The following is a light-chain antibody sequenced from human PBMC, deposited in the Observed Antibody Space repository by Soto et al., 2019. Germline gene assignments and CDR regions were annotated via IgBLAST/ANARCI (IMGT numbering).Light chain of an antibody. CDR3: QEYGSSPQVT. CDR2: GAA. J-gene: IGKJ3*01. V-gene: IGKV3-20*01. Sequence: EIVLTQSAGAVSLSPGERATLSCRASQSVSSSYLAWYQQKPGQAPRLLIYGAATRATGIPDRFSGSGSGADFTLTISRLEPEDFAVYYCQEYGSSPQVTFGPGTKVDIK. CDR1: QSVSSSY.